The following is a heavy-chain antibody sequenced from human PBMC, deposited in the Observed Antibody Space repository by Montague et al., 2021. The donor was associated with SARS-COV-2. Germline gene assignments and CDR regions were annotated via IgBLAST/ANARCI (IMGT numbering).Heavy chain of an antibody. Sequence: SETLSLTCTVSGGSISSSSYYWGWIRQPPGKGPEWIGSTYYSGSTYYNPSLKSRVTISVDTSKNQFSLKLSSVTAADTAVYYCAKLLWFRGGFDYWGQGTLVTVSA. V-gene: IGHV4-39*07. D-gene: IGHD3-10*01. CDR3: AKLLWFRGGFDY. CDR2: TYYSGST. J-gene: IGHJ4*02. CDR1: GGSISSSSYY.